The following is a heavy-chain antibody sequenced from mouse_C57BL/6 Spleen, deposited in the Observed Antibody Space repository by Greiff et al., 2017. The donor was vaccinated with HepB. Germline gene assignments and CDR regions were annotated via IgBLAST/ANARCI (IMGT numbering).Heavy chain of an antibody. D-gene: IGHD2-1*01. V-gene: IGHV2-2*01. Sequence: VHLVESGPGLVQPSQSLSITCTVSGFSLTSYGVHWVRQSPGKGLEWLGVIWSGGSTDYNAAFISRLSISKDNSKSQVFFKMNSLQADDTAIYYCAIYGNSWYFDVWGTGTTVTVSS. J-gene: IGHJ1*03. CDR2: IWSGGST. CDR1: GFSLTSYG. CDR3: AIYGNSWYFDV.